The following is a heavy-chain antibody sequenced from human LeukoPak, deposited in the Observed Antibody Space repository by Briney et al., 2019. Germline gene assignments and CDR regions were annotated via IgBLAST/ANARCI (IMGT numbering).Heavy chain of an antibody. CDR2: MNPGSGNT. CDR3: ARKYSSGWKLSVFQH. Sequence: ASVKVSCKASGYTFTSYGISWVRQATGQGLEWVGWMNPGSGNTGYAQNFQGRVTMTRDTSISTAYMELSTLRSEDTAIYYCARKYSSGWKLSVFQHWGQGTLVTVSS. V-gene: IGHV1-8*02. J-gene: IGHJ1*01. D-gene: IGHD6-19*01. CDR1: GYTFTSYG.